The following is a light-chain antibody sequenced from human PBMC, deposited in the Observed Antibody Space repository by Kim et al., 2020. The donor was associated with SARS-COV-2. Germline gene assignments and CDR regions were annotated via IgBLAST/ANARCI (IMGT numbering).Light chain of an antibody. CDR2: DAS. CDR1: QSVSSY. V-gene: IGKV3-11*01. CDR3: QQRSNWPPK. Sequence: WSPGERGTRSCRASQSVSSYLAWYKQKPGQAPRLLIYDASNRVTGIPARFSGSGSGTDFTLTISSLEPEDFAVYYCQQRSNWPPKFGQGTKVDIK. J-gene: IGKJ1*01.